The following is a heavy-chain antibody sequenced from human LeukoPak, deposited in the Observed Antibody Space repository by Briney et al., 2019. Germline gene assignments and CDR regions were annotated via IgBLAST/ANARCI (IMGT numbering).Heavy chain of an antibody. J-gene: IGHJ5*02. CDR1: GFTFSGYG. CDR3: ARDGCSSISCYTSWFDP. D-gene: IGHD2-2*02. V-gene: IGHV3-21*01. CDR2: ISSTSDYI. Sequence: GGSLRLSCAACGFTFSGYGMIWVRQAPGKGLEWVSYISSTSDYIYYADAVKGRFTISRDNAKNSLYLQMNSLRAEDTAVYYCARDGCSSISCYTSWFDPWGQGTLVTVSS.